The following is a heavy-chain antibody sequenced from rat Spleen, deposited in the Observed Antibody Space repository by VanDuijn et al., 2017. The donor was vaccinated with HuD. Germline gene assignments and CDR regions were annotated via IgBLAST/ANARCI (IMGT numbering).Heavy chain of an antibody. CDR1: GFTFSNYY. J-gene: IGHJ4*01. Sequence: EVQLVESGGGLVQPGRSMKLSCAASGFTFSNYYMAWVRQAPTKGLEWVASITNTGGSTYYPDSVKGRFTISRDNPKSSLYLQMNSLKSEDTATYYCARHGTTKFMDAWGQGASVTVSS. CDR3: ARHGTTKFMDA. V-gene: IGHV5-25*01. CDR2: ITNTGGST. D-gene: IGHD1-10*01.